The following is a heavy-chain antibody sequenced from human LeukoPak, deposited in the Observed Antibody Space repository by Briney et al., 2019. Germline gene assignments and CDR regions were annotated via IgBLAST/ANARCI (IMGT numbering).Heavy chain of an antibody. J-gene: IGHJ4*02. CDR3: AREVTTVTTLIDY. V-gene: IGHV4-31*03. D-gene: IGHD4-17*01. Sequence: PSQTLSLTCTVSGGSISSGCYYWSWIRQHPGKGLESIGYIYYSGSTYYNPSLKSRVTISVDTSKNQFSLKLSSVTAADTAVYYCAREVTTVTTLIDYWGQGTLVTVSS. CDR2: IYYSGST. CDR1: GGSISSGCYY.